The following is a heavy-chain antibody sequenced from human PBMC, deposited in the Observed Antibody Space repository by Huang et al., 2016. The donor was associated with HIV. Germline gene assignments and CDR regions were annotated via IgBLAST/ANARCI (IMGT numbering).Heavy chain of an antibody. CDR3: ATVDYYDTSGPQRGYFDN. V-gene: IGHV1-69*01. Sequence: QVQLVQSGAEVKKPGSSVKVSCKASGGSFRNFAIGWVRQAPGQGLEWMGGVIPPLGTANYAQKFQCRGTIIADESTSTAYMELSSLRSEDTAVYYCATVDYYDTSGPQRGYFDNWGQGTLVTVSS. CDR1: GGSFRNFA. D-gene: IGHD3-22*01. J-gene: IGHJ4*02. CDR2: VIPPLGTA.